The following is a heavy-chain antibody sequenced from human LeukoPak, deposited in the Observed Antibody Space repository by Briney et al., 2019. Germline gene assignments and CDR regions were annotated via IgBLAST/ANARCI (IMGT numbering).Heavy chain of an antibody. CDR3: ARGNGYSTLNWFDP. CDR1: GFTFSSYG. V-gene: IGHV3-33*01. CDR2: IGYDGNNK. J-gene: IGHJ5*02. D-gene: IGHD6-13*01. Sequence: GGSLRLSCAASGFTFSSYGMHWVRQAPGKGVEWVAVIGYDGNNKYYADSVKGRFTISRDNSKNTLYLQMNSLRAEDTAVYYCARGNGYSTLNWFDPWGQGTLVTVSS.